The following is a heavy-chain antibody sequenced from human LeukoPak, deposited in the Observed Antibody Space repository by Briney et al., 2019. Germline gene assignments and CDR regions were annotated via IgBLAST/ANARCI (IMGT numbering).Heavy chain of an antibody. J-gene: IGHJ4*02. CDR3: ASSTITATLDY. D-gene: IGHD5-24*01. CDR1: GFTFDDYG. CDR2: INWNGGST. Sequence: GGSLRLSCAASGFTFDDYGMNWVRQAPGKGLEWVSGINWNGGSTGYADSVKGRFTISRDNAKNSLYLQMNSLRAEDTAVYYCASSTITATLDYWGQGTLVTVSS. V-gene: IGHV3-20*04.